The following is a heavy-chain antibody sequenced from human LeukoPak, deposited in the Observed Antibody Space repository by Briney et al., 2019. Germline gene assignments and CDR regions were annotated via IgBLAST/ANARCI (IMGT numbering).Heavy chain of an antibody. CDR3: ARVVRRGYSSGWLAAFDI. CDR2: IYYSGST. CDR1: GGSISSYY. D-gene: IGHD6-19*01. V-gene: IGHV4-59*01. J-gene: IGHJ3*02. Sequence: SETLSLSCTVSGGSISSYYWSWIRQPPGKGLEWIGYIYYSGSTNYNPSLKSRVTISVDTSKNQFSLKLSSVTAADTAVYYCARVVRRGYSSGWLAAFDIWGQGTMVTVSS.